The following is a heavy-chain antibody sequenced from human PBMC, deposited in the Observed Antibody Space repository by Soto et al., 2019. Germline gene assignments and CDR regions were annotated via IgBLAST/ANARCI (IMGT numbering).Heavy chain of an antibody. Sequence: GGSMRLSCAAAGFSFSSYGMQWVRQAPGKGLEWVAVISYDGSNKYYADSVKDRFTISRDNSKKTLYLQMNSLRADDTAVYYCVAGQYFFDYCGQGTLVTVSS. CDR2: ISYDGSNK. J-gene: IGHJ4*02. D-gene: IGHD6-19*01. V-gene: IGHV3-30*03. CDR3: VAGQYFFDY. CDR1: GFSFSSYG.